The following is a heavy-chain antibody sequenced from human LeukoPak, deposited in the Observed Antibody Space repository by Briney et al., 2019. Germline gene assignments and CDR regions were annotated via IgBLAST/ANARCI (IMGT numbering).Heavy chain of an antibody. V-gene: IGHV3-21*01. Sequence: GRSLRLSCAASGFTFSSYSMNWVRQAPGKGLEWVSSISSSGSYIYYADSVKGRFTISRDNAKNSLYLQMNSLRAEDTAVYYCATKRDFGDYYDSSGYYYFDYWGQGTLVTVSS. D-gene: IGHD3-22*01. J-gene: IGHJ4*02. CDR1: GFTFSSYS. CDR3: ATKRDFGDYYDSSGYYYFDY. CDR2: ISSSGSYI.